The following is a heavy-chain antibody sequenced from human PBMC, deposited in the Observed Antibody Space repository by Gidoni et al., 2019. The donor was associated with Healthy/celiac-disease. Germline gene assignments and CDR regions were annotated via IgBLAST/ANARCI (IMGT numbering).Heavy chain of an antibody. CDR3: ARSPPSGDYYYDYGMDV. J-gene: IGHJ6*02. D-gene: IGHD2-15*01. CDR2: INPNSGGT. CDR1: GYTFTGSY. V-gene: IGHV1-2*04. Sequence: QVQLVQSGAEVKKPGASVKVSCQASGYTFTGSYMHWVRQAPGQGLEWMGWINPNSGGTNYAQKFQGWVTMTRDTSISTAYMELSRLRSDDTAVYYCARSPPSGDYYYDYGMDVWGQGTTVTVSS.